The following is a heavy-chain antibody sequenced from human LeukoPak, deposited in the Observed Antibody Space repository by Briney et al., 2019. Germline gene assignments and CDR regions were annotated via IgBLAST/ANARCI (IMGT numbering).Heavy chain of an antibody. V-gene: IGHV4-34*01. Sequence: PSETLSLTCAVYGGSFSGYYWSWIHQPPGKGLEWIGEINHSGSTNYNPSLKSRVTISVDTSKNQFSLKLSSVTAADTAVYYCARPRYCNGGSCYAGEGWFDPWGQGTLVTVSS. D-gene: IGHD2-15*01. CDR3: ARPRYCNGGSCYAGEGWFDP. CDR1: GGSFSGYY. J-gene: IGHJ5*02. CDR2: INHSGST.